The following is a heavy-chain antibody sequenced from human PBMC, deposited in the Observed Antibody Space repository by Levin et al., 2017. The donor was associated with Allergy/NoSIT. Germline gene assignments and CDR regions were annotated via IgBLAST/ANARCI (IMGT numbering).Heavy chain of an antibody. D-gene: IGHD3-10*01. Sequence: GESLKISCKASGYTFTGYYMHWVRQAPGQGLEWMGWINPNSGGTNYAQKFQGRVTMTRDTSISTAYMELSRLRSDDTAVYYCARDRRMVRGVTGIPSYYYGMDVWGQGTTVTVSS. CDR1: GYTFTGYY. CDR2: INPNSGGT. J-gene: IGHJ6*02. V-gene: IGHV1-2*02. CDR3: ARDRRMVRGVTGIPSYYYGMDV.